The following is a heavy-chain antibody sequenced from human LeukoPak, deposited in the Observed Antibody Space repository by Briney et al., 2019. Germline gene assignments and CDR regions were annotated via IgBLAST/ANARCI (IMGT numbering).Heavy chain of an antibody. J-gene: IGHJ3*02. CDR2: IVVGSGNT. CDR3: AAARYDYVWGSYRYDAFDI. V-gene: IGHV1-58*01. Sequence: GASVKVSCKASGFTFTSSAVQWVRQARGQGLEWIGWIVVGSGNTNYAQKFQKRVTISRDMSTSTAYMELSSLRSEDTAVYYCAAARYDYVWGSYRYDAFDIWGQGTMVTVSS. D-gene: IGHD3-16*02. CDR1: GFTFTSSA.